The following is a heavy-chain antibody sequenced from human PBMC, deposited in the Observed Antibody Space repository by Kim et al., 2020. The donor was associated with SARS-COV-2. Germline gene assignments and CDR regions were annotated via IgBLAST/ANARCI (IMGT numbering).Heavy chain of an antibody. V-gene: IGHV3-33*01. CDR3: ARNTVRGLCPGDN. CDR1: GFTFSPYA. Sequence: GGSLRLSCVASGFTFSPYAMHWVRRAPGKGLEWVALIKSDAITTYYIDSVKGRFFIYRENSKNTVYLQMNSLRAEDTAVYYCARNTVRGLCPGDNRGQGTLVTVSS. J-gene: IGHJ4*02. D-gene: IGHD2-8*02. CDR2: IKSDAITT.